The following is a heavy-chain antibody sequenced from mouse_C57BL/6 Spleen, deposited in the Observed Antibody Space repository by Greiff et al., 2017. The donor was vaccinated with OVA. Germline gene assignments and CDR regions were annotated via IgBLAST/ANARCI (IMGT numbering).Heavy chain of an antibody. CDR2: IHPSDSDT. D-gene: IGHD2-4*01. J-gene: IGHJ3*01. V-gene: IGHV1-74*01. CDR1: GYTFTSYW. Sequence: QVHVKQPGAELVKPGASVKVSCKASGYTFTSYWMHWVKQRPGQGLEWIGRIHPSDSDTNYNQKFKGKATLTVDKSSSTAYMQLSSLTSEDSAVYYCAIPSFYYDYDGGFAYWGQGTLVTVSA. CDR3: AIPSFYYDYDGGFAY.